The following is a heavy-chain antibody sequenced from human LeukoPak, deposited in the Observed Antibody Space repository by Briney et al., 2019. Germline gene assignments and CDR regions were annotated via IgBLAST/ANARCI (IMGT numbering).Heavy chain of an antibody. D-gene: IGHD5-18*01. CDR3: ARDRLPRGYSYDKMGAFDI. Sequence: TGGSLRLSCAASGFTFSFYWMSWVRQAPGKGLEWVANIKQDGSGKYYVDSVKGRFTISRDNAKNSLYLHMNSLRAEDTAVYYCARDRLPRGYSYDKMGAFDIWGQGTMVTVSS. J-gene: IGHJ3*02. CDR1: GFTFSFYW. V-gene: IGHV3-7*01. CDR2: IKQDGSGK.